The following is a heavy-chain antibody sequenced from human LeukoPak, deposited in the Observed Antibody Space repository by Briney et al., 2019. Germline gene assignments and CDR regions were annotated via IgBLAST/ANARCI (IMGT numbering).Heavy chain of an antibody. Sequence: GGSLRLSCAASGFTFSSYAMIWVRQAPGKGLEWVSGISGSGGNTYYEDSGKGRFTISRDNSNNTLYLQMNSLRAEDTAVYYCARHSRGRWYVFDYWGQGTLVTVSS. CDR3: ARHSRGRWYVFDY. CDR2: ISGSGGNT. CDR1: GFTFSSYA. D-gene: IGHD6-13*01. J-gene: IGHJ4*02. V-gene: IGHV3-23*01.